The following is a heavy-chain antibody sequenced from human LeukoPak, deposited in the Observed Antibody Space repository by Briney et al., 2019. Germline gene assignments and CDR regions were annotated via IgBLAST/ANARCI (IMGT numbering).Heavy chain of an antibody. V-gene: IGHV5-51*01. CDR3: ARAANVYSSSWSKGGWFDP. D-gene: IGHD6-13*01. Sequence: GESLKISCKGSGYSFTSYWIGWVRQMPGKGLEWMGIIYPGDSDTRYSPSFQGQVTISADKSISTAYLQWSSLKASDTAMYYCARAANVYSSSWSKGGWFDPWGQGTLVTVSS. CDR1: GYSFTSYW. J-gene: IGHJ5*02. CDR2: IYPGDSDT.